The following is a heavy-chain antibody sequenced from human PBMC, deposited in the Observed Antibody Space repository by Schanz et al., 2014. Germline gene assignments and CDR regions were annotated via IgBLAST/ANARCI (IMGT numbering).Heavy chain of an antibody. CDR1: GGTFSSYT. CDR2: IIPGPNIA. D-gene: IGHD6-19*01. Sequence: QVQLVQSGAEVKKPGSSVKVSCKLSGGTFSSYTISWMRQAPGQGLEWIGKIIPGPNIATYAQRFQGRVSITADTSTNAAYMELMSLESEDTAVYYSARLGTDMAVAGSVIDSYNYYIDVWGEGTTVNVSS. J-gene: IGHJ6*03. V-gene: IGHV1-69*02. CDR3: ARLGTDMAVAGSVIDSYNYYIDV.